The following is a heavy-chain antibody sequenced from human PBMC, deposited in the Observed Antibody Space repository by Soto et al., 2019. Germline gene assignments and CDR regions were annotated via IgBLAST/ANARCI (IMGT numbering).Heavy chain of an antibody. D-gene: IGHD4-17*01. Sequence: QVQLVQSGAEVKKPGSSVKVSCKASGGTFSSYAISWVRQAPGQGLEWMGGIIPIFGTANYAQKFQGRVTIPADESTSTAYMELSSLRSEDTAVYYCARGGDYGGKGLRRYFDLWGRGTLVTVSS. J-gene: IGHJ2*01. CDR3: ARGGDYGGKGLRRYFDL. CDR2: IIPIFGTA. CDR1: GGTFSSYA. V-gene: IGHV1-69*01.